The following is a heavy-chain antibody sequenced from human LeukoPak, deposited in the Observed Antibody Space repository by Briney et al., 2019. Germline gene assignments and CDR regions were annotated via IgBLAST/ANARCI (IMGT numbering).Heavy chain of an antibody. J-gene: IGHJ4*02. CDR2: ISGRGST. V-gene: IGHV4-38-2*02. D-gene: IGHD6-6*01. CDR3: ARLPGASRPRYCFDY. CDR1: GSSINSGYY. Sequence: PSETLSLTCIVSGSSINSGYYWGWIRQPPGKGLEWIGTISGRGSTYNNPSLKSRVTISVDTSKNQLSLKLTSVTAADTAVYYCARLPGASRPRYCFDYWGQGTLVTVSS.